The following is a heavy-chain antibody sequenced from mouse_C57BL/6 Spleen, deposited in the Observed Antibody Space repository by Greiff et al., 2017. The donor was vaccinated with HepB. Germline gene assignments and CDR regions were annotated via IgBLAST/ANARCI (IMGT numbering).Heavy chain of an antibody. J-gene: IGHJ1*03. Sequence: DVMLVESGGGLVKPGGSLKLSCAASGFTFSDYGMHWVRQAPEKGLEWVAYISSGSSTIYYADTVKGRFTISRDNAKNTLFLQMTSLRSEDTAMYYCAQTGTWYFDVWGTGTTVTVSS. V-gene: IGHV5-17*01. CDR3: AQTGTWYFDV. CDR1: GFTFSDYG. CDR2: ISSGSSTI. D-gene: IGHD4-1*01.